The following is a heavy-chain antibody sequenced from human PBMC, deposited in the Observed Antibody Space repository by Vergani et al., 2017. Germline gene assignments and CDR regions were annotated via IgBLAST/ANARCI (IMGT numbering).Heavy chain of an antibody. CDR3: ATLPLQTQQQVTS. Sequence: QVQLVESGGGVVQPGRSLRLSCAASGFRFSSYGMNWVRQAPGKGLEWVAVIWYDGSNKYYADSVNGRFTISRDNSQNTVNLQMNSLRVDDTAVYYCATLPLQTQQQVTSWGQGTLVTVSS. D-gene: IGHD6-13*01. V-gene: IGHV3-33*01. CDR2: IWYDGSNK. J-gene: IGHJ5*02. CDR1: GFRFSSYG.